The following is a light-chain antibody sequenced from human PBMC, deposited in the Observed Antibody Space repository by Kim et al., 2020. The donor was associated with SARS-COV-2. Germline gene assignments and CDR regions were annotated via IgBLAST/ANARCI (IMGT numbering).Light chain of an antibody. J-gene: IGLJ3*02. CDR3: CSYADTYTWV. CDR1: SSDVGGYNY. CDR2: DVI. V-gene: IGLV2-11*01. Sequence: QSALTQPRSVSGSPGQSVTISCTGTSSDVGGYNYVSWYQQYPGKAPKLMIYDVIKRPSGVPDRFSGSKSGNTASLSISGLQAEDEADYYCCSYADTYTWVFGGGTKLTVL.